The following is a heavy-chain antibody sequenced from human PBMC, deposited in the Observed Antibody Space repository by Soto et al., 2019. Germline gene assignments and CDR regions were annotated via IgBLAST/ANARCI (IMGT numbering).Heavy chain of an antibody. CDR3: ATGFAMDV. J-gene: IGHJ6*02. CDR1: GGSISDYY. V-gene: IGHV4-59*01. D-gene: IGHD3-10*01. Sequence: PSETLSLTCTVSGGSISDYYWSWIRQPPGKGPEWIAYIFYSGNTNYNPSLKSRVAMSVDTSKNQFSLRLNSVTAADTAVYYCATGFAMDVWGQGTTVTVSS. CDR2: IFYSGNT.